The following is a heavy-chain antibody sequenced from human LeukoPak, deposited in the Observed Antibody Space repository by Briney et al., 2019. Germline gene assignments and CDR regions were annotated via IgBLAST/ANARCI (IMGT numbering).Heavy chain of an antibody. J-gene: IGHJ6*03. CDR2: INPSGGST. D-gene: IGHD3-3*01. CDR1: GYTFTSYG. V-gene: IGHV1-46*01. Sequence: ASVKVSCKASGYTFTSYGISWVRQAPGQGLEWMGIINPSGGSTSYAQKFQGRVTMTRDMSASTVYMELSSLRSEDTAVYYCARGGYDSTPYYYYYMDVWGKGTTVTVSS. CDR3: ARGGYDSTPYYYYYMDV.